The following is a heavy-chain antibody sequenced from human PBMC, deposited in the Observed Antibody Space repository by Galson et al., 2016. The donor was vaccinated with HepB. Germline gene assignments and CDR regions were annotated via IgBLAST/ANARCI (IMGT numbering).Heavy chain of an antibody. CDR3: TTWLSHHFDY. Sequence: SLRLSCAASGFTFRNYALSWVRRAPGKGLEWVSHIDGTTPNTPYADSVRGRFSIYRDNSRDTLYLQMDRLTAEDSAIYYCTTWLSHHFDYWGQGTRVTVSS. D-gene: IGHD6-19*01. J-gene: IGHJ4*02. CDR1: GFTFRNYA. CDR2: IDGTTPNT. V-gene: IGHV3-23*01.